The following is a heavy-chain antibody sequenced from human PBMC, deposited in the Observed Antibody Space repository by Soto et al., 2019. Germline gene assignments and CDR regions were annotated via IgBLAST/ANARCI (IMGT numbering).Heavy chain of an antibody. Sequence: GGSLRLSCAASGFSCSSHSMKWVRQAPGKGLEWVSYISSSGSTIYYADSVKGRFTISRDNAKNSLYLQMNSLRDDDTAVYYCARGRGYCGGTNCYLDYWGQGALVTVSS. CDR1: GFSCSSHS. CDR3: ARGRGYCGGTNCYLDY. CDR2: ISSSGSTI. V-gene: IGHV3-48*02. J-gene: IGHJ4*02. D-gene: IGHD2-21*01.